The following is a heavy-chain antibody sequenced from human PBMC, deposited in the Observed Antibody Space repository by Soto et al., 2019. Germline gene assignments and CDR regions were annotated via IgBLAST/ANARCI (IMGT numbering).Heavy chain of an antibody. D-gene: IGHD5-18*01. CDR3: ARPVLMDTGMRYYYGMDV. CDR2: IIPMFGTA. V-gene: IGHV1-69*01. J-gene: IGHJ6*02. CDR1: GGTFSSYA. Sequence: QVQLVQSGAEVKKPGSSVKVSCKASGGTFSSYAMNWVRQAPGQGLEWMGGIIPMFGTADYAQKFQGRVTITADESTSTAYMELSSLRSEDTAVYYCARPVLMDTGMRYYYGMDVWGQGTTVTVFS.